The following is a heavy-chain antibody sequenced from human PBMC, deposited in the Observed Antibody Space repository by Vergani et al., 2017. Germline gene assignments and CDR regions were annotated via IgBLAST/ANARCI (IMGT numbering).Heavy chain of an antibody. J-gene: IGHJ4*02. CDR1: AVSLQSHY. CDR3: ATVGTQWVVDGFFDH. Sequence: QVQLQESGPGLVKPAETLSLSCTVSAVSLQSHYWAWLRQFPGKGLEYIGFIYHSGSTIYHPSLKSRVTMSVDMSKNQFSLKLKSVTSADTAVYYCATVGTQWVVDGFFDHWGQGILVTVSS. CDR2: IYHSGST. V-gene: IGHV4-59*11. D-gene: IGHD6-19*01.